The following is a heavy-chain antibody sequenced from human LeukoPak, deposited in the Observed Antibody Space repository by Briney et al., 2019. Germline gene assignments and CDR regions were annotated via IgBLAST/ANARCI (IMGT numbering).Heavy chain of an antibody. CDR2: IYYSGST. CDR3: ARHSPMGIYYFDY. CDR1: GGSISSYY. Sequence: SETLSLTCTVSGGSISSYYWSWIRQPPGKGLEWIGYIYYSGSTNYNPSLKSRVTISVDTSKNQFSLKLSSVTATDTAVYYWARHSPMGIYYFDYWGQGTLVTVSS. D-gene: IGHD1-26*01. V-gene: IGHV4-59*08. J-gene: IGHJ4*02.